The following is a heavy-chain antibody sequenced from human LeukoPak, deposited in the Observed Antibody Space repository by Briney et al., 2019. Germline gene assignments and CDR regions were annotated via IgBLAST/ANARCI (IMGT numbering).Heavy chain of an antibody. J-gene: IGHJ4*02. CDR1: GFTFSNYA. CDR3: AKVRGYSSGWSHFDY. CDR2: ISNGGGST. D-gene: IGHD6-19*01. Sequence: GGSLRLSCAASGFTFSNYAMTWVRQAPGKGLEWVSTISNGGGSTYYADSVKGRFTISRDNSKNTLYLQMNSLRAEDTAVYYCAKVRGYSSGWSHFDYWGQGTLVTVSS. V-gene: IGHV3-23*01.